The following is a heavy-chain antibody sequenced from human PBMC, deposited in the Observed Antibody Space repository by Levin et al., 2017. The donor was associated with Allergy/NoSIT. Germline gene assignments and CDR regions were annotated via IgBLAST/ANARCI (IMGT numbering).Heavy chain of an antibody. CDR3: SRDLRGYKNYGMDV. J-gene: IGHJ6*02. CDR2: IHSDVST. D-gene: IGHD5-18*01. V-gene: IGHV3-66*01. Sequence: GGSLRLSCAASTITVSSNYMSWVRQAPGKGLEWVSVIHSDVSTYYADSVKGRFTISRDNSKNTLYLQLNSLRAVDTAVYYCSRDLRGYKNYGMDVWGQGTMVTVSS. CDR1: TITVSSNY.